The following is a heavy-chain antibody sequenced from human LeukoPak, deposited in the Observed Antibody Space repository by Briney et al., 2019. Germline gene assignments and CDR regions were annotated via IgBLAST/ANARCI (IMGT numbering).Heavy chain of an antibody. CDR2: INPNSGGT. CDR3: ARGLGVVVPAAILVGSFDP. CDR1: GYTFTGYY. D-gene: IGHD2-2*02. Sequence: GASVKVSCKASGYTFTGYYMHWVRQAPGQGLEWMGWINPNSGGTNYAQKFQGRVTMTRDTSISTAYMELSRLRSDDTAVYYCARGLGVVVPAAILVGSFDPWGQGTLVTVSS. J-gene: IGHJ5*02. V-gene: IGHV1-2*02.